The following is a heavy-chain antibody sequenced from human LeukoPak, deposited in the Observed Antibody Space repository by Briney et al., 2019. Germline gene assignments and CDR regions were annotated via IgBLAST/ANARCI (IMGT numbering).Heavy chain of an antibody. Sequence: SETLSLTCAVYGGSFSGYYWSWIRQPPGKGLEWIGEINHSGSTNYNPSLKSRVTISVDTSKNQFSLKLSSVTAADTAVYYCARGRRWLPPTDYWGQGTLVTVSS. D-gene: IGHD5-24*01. CDR3: ARGRRWLPPTDY. V-gene: IGHV4-34*01. J-gene: IGHJ4*02. CDR1: GGSFSGYY. CDR2: INHSGST.